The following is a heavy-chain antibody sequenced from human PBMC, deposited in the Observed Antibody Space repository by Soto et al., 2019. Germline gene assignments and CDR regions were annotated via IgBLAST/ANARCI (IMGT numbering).Heavy chain of an antibody. CDR3: ARMVTSGTLNWFDP. J-gene: IGHJ5*02. D-gene: IGHD1-26*01. V-gene: IGHV1-8*01. CDR2: MNPNSANT. Sequence: ASVKVSCKASGYTFTNYDISWVRQATGQGLEWMGWMNPNSANTGYAQKFQGRVSMTRGTSTNTAYMELSSLRSEDTAIYYCARMVTSGTLNWFDPWGQGTLVTVSS. CDR1: GYTFTNYD.